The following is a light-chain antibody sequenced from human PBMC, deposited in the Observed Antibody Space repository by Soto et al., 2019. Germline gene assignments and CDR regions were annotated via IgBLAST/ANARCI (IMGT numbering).Light chain of an antibody. Sequence: IQMTQSPSSLSGSVGARVTITCRASQGIRKGLGWHQKKTGKAPKLLIYGASTLQSGVPSSFSGTGSGTELTLTISRMQPDAFATYYCQQYNSYSFGHGTKVDIK. CDR3: QQYNSYS. CDR2: GAS. J-gene: IGKJ1*01. V-gene: IGKV1-17*01. CDR1: QGIRKG.